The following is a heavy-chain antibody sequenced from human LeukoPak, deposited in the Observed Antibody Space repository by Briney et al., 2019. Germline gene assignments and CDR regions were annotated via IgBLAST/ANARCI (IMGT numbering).Heavy chain of an antibody. V-gene: IGHV4-34*01. CDR1: GGSISSYY. Sequence: SETLSLTCTVSGGSISSYYWSWIRQPPGKGLEWIGEINHSGSTNYNPSLKSRVTISVDTSKNQFSLKLSSVTAADTAVYYCARFLLWFGESHYYFDYWGQGTLVTVSS. CDR2: INHSGST. D-gene: IGHD3-10*01. J-gene: IGHJ4*02. CDR3: ARFLLWFGESHYYFDY.